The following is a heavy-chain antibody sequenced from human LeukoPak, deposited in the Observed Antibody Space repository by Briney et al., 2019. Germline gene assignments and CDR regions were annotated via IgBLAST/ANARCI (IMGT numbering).Heavy chain of an antibody. D-gene: IGHD2-2*01. V-gene: IGHV1-2*04. CDR2: INPNSGGT. CDR1: GYTFTGYY. CDR3: ARGLPVVVPAARTGWFDP. Sequence: ASVKVSCKASGYTFTGYYMNWVRQAPGQGLEWMGWINPNSGGTNYAQKFQGWVTMTRDTSIGTAYMELSRLRSDDTAVYYCARGLPVVVPAARTGWFDPWGQGTLVTVSS. J-gene: IGHJ5*02.